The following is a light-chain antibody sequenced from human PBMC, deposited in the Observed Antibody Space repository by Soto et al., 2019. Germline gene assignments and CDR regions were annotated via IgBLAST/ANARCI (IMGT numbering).Light chain of an antibody. J-gene: IGKJ2*01. CDR1: QSISNS. CDR3: QQSYSSPQMYT. Sequence: DIQMTQSPSSLSASVGDRVTITCRASQSISNSLNWYQQKPGKAPKLLICAASNLQSGVPSRFSGSGSGTDFTLTISSLQPEDFATYYCQQSYSSPQMYTFGQGTNLEIK. CDR2: AAS. V-gene: IGKV1-39*01.